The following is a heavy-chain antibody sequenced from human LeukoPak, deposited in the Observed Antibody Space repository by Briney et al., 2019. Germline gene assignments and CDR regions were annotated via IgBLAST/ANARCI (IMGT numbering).Heavy chain of an antibody. CDR1: GYTFTRYA. V-gene: IGHV1-18*01. Sequence: ASVKVSCKASGYTFTRYAMNWVRQAPGQGLEWMGWVSAYNGNTNYAQKLQGRVTMTTDTSTSTAYMELRSLRSDDTAVYYCARVHNWNFHYYYGMDVWGQGTTVTVSS. J-gene: IGHJ6*02. CDR2: VSAYNGNT. CDR3: ARVHNWNFHYYYGMDV. D-gene: IGHD1-7*01.